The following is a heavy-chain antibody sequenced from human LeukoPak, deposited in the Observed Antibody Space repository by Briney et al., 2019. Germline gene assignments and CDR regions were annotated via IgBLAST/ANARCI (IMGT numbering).Heavy chain of an antibody. CDR1: GFTFSSYW. D-gene: IGHD6-13*01. J-gene: IGHJ6*04. V-gene: IGHV3-7*01. Sequence: PGGSLRLSCAASGFTFSSYWMSWVRQAPGKGLEWVANIKQDGSEKYYVDSVKGRFTISRDNAKNSLYLQMNSLRAEDTAVYYCATRQAPGIAAVEDVWGKGTTVTVSS. CDR3: ATRQAPGIAAVEDV. CDR2: IKQDGSEK.